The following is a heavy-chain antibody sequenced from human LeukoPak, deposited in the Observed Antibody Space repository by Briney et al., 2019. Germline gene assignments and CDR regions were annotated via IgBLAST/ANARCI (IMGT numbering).Heavy chain of an antibody. Sequence: SETLSLTCAVSGGSISSGGYSWSWIRQPPGKGLEWIGYIYHSGSTYYNPSLKSRVTIAVYRSKNQFYLKLRSVTAADTDVYYCARERAPYYDFWSGGRYFDYWGQGTLVTVSS. J-gene: IGHJ4*02. D-gene: IGHD3-3*01. CDR2: IYHSGST. CDR1: GGSISSGGYS. CDR3: ARERAPYYDFWSGGRYFDY. V-gene: IGHV4-30-2*01.